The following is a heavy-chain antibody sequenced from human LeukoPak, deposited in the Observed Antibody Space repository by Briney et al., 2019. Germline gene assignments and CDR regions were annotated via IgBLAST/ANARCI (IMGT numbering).Heavy chain of an antibody. CDR1: GGSISSGAYY. CDR2: IHLSGRA. V-gene: IGHV4-31*03. J-gene: IGHJ4*02. D-gene: IGHD3-16*01. Sequence: PSETLSLTCTVSGGSISSGAYYWSWIRQHPGKGLEWIGYIHLSGRAYYNPSLKSRVTISVDTSKNQFSLTLSSVTAADTAVYYCARVGGWNFDNWGQGTLVTVSS. CDR3: ARVGGWNFDN.